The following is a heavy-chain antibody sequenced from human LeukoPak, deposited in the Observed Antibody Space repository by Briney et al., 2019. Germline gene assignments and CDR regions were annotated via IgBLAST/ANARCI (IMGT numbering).Heavy chain of an antibody. D-gene: IGHD2-21*02. J-gene: IGHJ4*02. CDR2: IYYSGST. CDR1: GGSMSSSSYY. V-gene: IGHV4-39*02. CDR3: AREAYCGGDCYSGDY. Sequence: SETLSLTCTVSGGSMSSSSYYWGWIRQPPGKGLEWIGSIYYSGSTYYNPSLKSRVTISVDTSKNQFSLKLSSVTAADTAVHYCAREAYCGGDCYSGDYWGQGTLVTVSS.